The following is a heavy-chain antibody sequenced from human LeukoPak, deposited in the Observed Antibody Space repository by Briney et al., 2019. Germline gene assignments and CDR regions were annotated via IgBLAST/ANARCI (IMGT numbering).Heavy chain of an antibody. V-gene: IGHV1-46*01. J-gene: IGHJ6*02. CDR3: ARAPEDFWSGYSLPYYYYYGMDV. CDR2: INPSGGST. Sequence: ASVKVSCKASGYTFIAYYIHWVRQAPGQGLEWMGIINPSGGSTSYAQKFQGRVTMTRDTSTSTVYMELSSLRSEDTAVYYSARAPEDFWSGYSLPYYYYYGMDVWGQGTTVTVSS. D-gene: IGHD3-3*01. CDR1: GYTFIAYY.